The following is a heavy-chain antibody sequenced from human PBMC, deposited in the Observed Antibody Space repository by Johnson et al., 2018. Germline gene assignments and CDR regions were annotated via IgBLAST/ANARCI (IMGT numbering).Heavy chain of an antibody. CDR1: GDSITNYY. D-gene: IGHD5-18*01. J-gene: IGHJ6*02. V-gene: IGHV4-59*12. Sequence: QVQLQESGPGLVKPSETLSLTCNVSGDSITNYYWTWIRQPPGKGLQWIGYVHYSGISNYNPSLKSRVTKSVDTSKNHFSLQLNSVTAADTAVYFCARIRTASYYYYGMDVWGQGTTVTVS. CDR3: ARIRTASYYYYGMDV. CDR2: VHYSGIS.